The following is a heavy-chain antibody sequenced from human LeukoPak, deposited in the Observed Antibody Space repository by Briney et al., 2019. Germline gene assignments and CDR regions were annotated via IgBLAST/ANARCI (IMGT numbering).Heavy chain of an antibody. CDR3: ARGRYCSADICTGGDSFDI. Sequence: SETLSLTCTVSGGSISNYYWSWIRQPAGKGLEWIGRKYARGSSNYNPPVQSRVPMSVDTSKNQFSLKLRSVTAADTAVYYCARGRYCSADICTGGDSFDIWGQGTIVSVSP. J-gene: IGHJ3*02. V-gene: IGHV4-4*07. D-gene: IGHD2-15*01. CDR1: GGSISNYY. CDR2: KYARGSS.